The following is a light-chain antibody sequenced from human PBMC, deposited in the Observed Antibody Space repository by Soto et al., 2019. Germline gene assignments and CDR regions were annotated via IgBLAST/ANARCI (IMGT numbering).Light chain of an antibody. CDR2: EGS. CDR1: SSDVGIYNL. Sequence: QSALTQPASVSGSPGQSITISCTGTSSDVGIYNLVSWYQHHPGKAPKLMIYEGSKRPSGVSNRFSGSKSGNTASLPISGLQAEDEADYSCCSYAGSNIWLFGGGTKLTVL. J-gene: IGLJ2*01. CDR3: CSYAGSNIWL. V-gene: IGLV2-23*01.